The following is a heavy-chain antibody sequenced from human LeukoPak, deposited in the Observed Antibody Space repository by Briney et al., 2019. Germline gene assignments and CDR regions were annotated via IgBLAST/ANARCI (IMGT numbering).Heavy chain of an antibody. J-gene: IGHJ5*02. CDR3: ARGNDYYGSGRQSYFDP. Sequence: PSETRSLTCTVSGDSIGTDYWTWIRQSPEKGLEWIAYIQSIAGTNYNPSLKRRVTISVDTSKNQISLKLTSVTAADTAFYYCARGNDYYGSGRQSYFDPWGQGTLVIVSS. D-gene: IGHD3-10*01. CDR1: GDSIGTDY. V-gene: IGHV4-59*01. CDR2: IQSIAGT.